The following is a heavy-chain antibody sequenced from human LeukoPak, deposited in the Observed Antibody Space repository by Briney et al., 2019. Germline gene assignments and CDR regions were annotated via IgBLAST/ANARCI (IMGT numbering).Heavy chain of an antibody. J-gene: IGHJ3*02. Sequence: SETLSLTCTVSGGSISSGGYYWSWIRQHPGKGLEWIGYIYYSGSTYYNPSLKSRVTISVDTSKNQFSLKLSSVTAADTAVYYCARGSGWRVEDDAFDIWGQGTMVTVSS. CDR1: GGSISSGGYY. V-gene: IGHV4-31*03. D-gene: IGHD6-19*01. CDR3: ARGSGWRVEDDAFDI. CDR2: IYYSGST.